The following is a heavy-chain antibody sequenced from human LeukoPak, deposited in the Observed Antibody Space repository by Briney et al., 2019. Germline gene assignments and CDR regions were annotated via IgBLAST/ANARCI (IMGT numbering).Heavy chain of an antibody. CDR1: GFTVSSNY. Sequence: PGGSLRLSCAASGFTVSSNYMSWVRQAPGKGLEWVSVIYSGGSTYYADSVKGRFTISRDNSKNTLYLQMNSLRAEDTAVYYCARVIKGVRFDPWGQGTLVTVSS. J-gene: IGHJ5*02. D-gene: IGHD3-10*01. CDR2: IYSGGST. V-gene: IGHV3-53*01. CDR3: ARVIKGVRFDP.